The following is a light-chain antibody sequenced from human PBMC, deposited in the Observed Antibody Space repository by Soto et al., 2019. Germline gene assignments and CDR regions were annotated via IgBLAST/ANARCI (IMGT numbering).Light chain of an antibody. CDR2: DIT. J-gene: IGLJ2*01. CDR1: SSDVGGYNY. Sequence: QSALTQPASVSGSPGQSITISCTGTSSDVGGYNYVSWYQHYPGKAPTLMIYDITNRPSGVSNRFSGSKSGNTASLTISGLQAEDEADYHCSSYTSSRTWVFGGGTKLTVL. CDR3: SSYTSSRTWV. V-gene: IGLV2-14*03.